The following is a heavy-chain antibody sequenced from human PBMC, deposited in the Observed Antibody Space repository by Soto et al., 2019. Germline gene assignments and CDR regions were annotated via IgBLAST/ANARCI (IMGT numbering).Heavy chain of an antibody. CDR2: INHSGST. Sequence: SETLSLTCAVHGESFTAYYWSWIRQPPGKGLEWIGKINHSGSTNYNPSLKSRVTISVDTSKNQFPLKLTSVTAADTAMYYCAREVVGPTNYFDPWGQGTLVTVSS. CDR3: AREVVGPTNYFDP. V-gene: IGHV4-34*01. D-gene: IGHD2-15*01. CDR1: GESFTAYY. J-gene: IGHJ5*02.